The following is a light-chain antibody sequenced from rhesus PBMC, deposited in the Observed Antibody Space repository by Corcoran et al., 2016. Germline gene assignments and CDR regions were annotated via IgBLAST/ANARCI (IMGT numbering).Light chain of an antibody. Sequence: DIVMTQSPAFVSVTPGEKVSITCQASEGISNYLYWYQQKPDQAPKLFIHYASQSISGVPSRFTGSGSGTDLTFTYSSLEVEDAGTNYYQQGNKHPYSFGQGTKVEIK. V-gene: IGKV6-47*02. CDR3: QQGNKHPYS. CDR2: YAS. J-gene: IGKJ2*01. CDR1: EGISNY.